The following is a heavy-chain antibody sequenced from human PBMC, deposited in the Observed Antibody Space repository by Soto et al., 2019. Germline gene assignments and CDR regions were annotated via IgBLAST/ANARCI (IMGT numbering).Heavy chain of an antibody. D-gene: IGHD3-10*01. CDR3: ARGDPLLWFGEKVYYGMDV. J-gene: IGHJ6*02. CDR2: IYYSGST. V-gene: IGHV4-59*01. Sequence: PSETLSLTCTVSGGSISSYYWSWSRQPPGKGLEWIGYIYYSGSTNYNPSLKSRVTISVDTSKNQFSLKLSSVTAADTAVYYCARGDPLLWFGEKVYYGMDVWGQGTTVTVSS. CDR1: GGSISSYY.